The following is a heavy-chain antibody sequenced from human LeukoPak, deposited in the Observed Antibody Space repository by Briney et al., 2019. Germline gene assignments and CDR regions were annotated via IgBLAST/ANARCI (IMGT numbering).Heavy chain of an antibody. V-gene: IGHV4-34*01. Sequence: PSETLSLTCDVSGGSFNDYYRSWIRQPPGKGLEWIGEIRHSGSTNYNPSLKSRVTMSVDTSKNQFSLKLSSVTAADTAVYYCARRGSWSYYYAMDVWGQGTTVAVSS. J-gene: IGHJ6*02. CDR1: GGSFNDYY. D-gene: IGHD6-13*01. CDR3: ARRGSWSYYYAMDV. CDR2: IRHSGST.